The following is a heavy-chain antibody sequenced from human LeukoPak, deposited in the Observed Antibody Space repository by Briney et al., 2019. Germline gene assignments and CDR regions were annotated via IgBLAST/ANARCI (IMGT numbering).Heavy chain of an antibody. CDR2: IRYDGSNK. CDR1: GFTFSSYG. D-gene: IGHD3-22*01. V-gene: IGHV3-30*02. J-gene: IGHJ4*02. Sequence: GGSLRLSCAASGFTFSSYGMHWVRQAPGKGLEWVAFIRYDGSNKYYADSVKGRFTISRDNSKNTLYLQMNSLRAEDTAVYYCARGPRYSGYDYVYYYDSSGYYPPDYWGQGTLVTVSS. CDR3: ARGPRYSGYDYVYYYDSSGYYPPDY.